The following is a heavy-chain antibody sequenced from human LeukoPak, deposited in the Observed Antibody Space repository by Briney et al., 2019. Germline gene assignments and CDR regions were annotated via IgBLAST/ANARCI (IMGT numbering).Heavy chain of an antibody. Sequence: SETLSLTCTVSGGSMRSYYWSWIRQPPGKGLEWIGYTYYSGSTTNNPSLRGRVTISVDTSKNQLSLKLSSVTAADTAVYYCARGNYYLGMDVWGQGTTVTVSS. CDR2: TYYSGST. CDR1: GGSMRSYY. J-gene: IGHJ6*02. V-gene: IGHV4-59*01. CDR3: ARGNYYLGMDV.